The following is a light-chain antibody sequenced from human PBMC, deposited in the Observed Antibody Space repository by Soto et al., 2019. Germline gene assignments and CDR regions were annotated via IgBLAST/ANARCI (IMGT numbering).Light chain of an antibody. CDR2: AAS. V-gene: IGKV1-6*01. CDR3: LQDHNYPKT. J-gene: IGKJ1*01. CDR1: QGIRND. Sequence: AIHMPQSPSSLSASIGDRVTITCRASQGIRNDLGWYQQKPGKAPKLLIYAASSLQSGVPSRFSGSGSGTDFTLTISSLQSEDFATYYCLQDHNYPKTFGQGTKVDIK.